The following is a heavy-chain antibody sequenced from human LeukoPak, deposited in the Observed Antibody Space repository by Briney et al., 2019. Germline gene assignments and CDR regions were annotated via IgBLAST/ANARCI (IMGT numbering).Heavy chain of an antibody. CDR3: ARGRGDYGDYMDS. J-gene: IGHJ4*02. CDR1: GGSIGSDDYY. D-gene: IGHD4-17*01. V-gene: IGHV4-61*02. CDR2: IFPSGST. Sequence: SQTLSLTCTVSGGSIGSDDYYWSWIRQPAGKGLEWIGRIFPSGSTVYNPSLKSRVTISVDTSKNQFSLRLSSVTAADTAVYYCARGRGDYGDYMDSWGQGTLVIVSS.